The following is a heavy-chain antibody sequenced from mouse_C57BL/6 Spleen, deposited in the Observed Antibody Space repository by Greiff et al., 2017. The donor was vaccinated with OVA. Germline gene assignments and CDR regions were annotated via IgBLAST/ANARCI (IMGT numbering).Heavy chain of an antibody. V-gene: IGHV1-55*01. CDR2: IYPGSGST. Sequence: VQLQQSGAELVKPGASVKMSCKASGYTFTSYWITWVKQRPGQGLEWIGDIYPGSGSTNYNEKFKSKATLTVDTSSSTAYMQLSSLTSEASAVYYCARSDYVLAWFAYWGQGTLVTVSA. J-gene: IGHJ3*01. CDR1: GYTFTSYW. CDR3: ARSDYVLAWFAY. D-gene: IGHD2-4*01.